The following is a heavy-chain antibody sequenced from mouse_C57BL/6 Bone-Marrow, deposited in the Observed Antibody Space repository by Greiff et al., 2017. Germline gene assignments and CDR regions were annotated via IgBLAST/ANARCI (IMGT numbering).Heavy chain of an antibody. CDR3: ARSGGYGNYRGNSGYFDY. CDR2: IYIGNGYT. V-gene: IGHV1-58*01. CDR1: GYTFTSYG. J-gene: IGHJ2*01. Sequence: VQLKESGAELVRPGSSVKMSCKTSGYTFTSYGINWVKQRPGQGLEWIGYIYIGNGYTEYNEKFKGKATLTSDTSSSTAYMQLGSLTSEDSAIYFCARSGGYGNYRGNSGYFDYWGQGTTLTVSS. D-gene: IGHD2-10*02.